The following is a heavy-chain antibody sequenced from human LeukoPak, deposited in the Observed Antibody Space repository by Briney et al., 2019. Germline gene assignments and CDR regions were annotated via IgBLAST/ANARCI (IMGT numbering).Heavy chain of an antibody. D-gene: IGHD6-19*01. CDR2: LSGSGITT. CDR3: AKGIYSSGWSYFDY. J-gene: IGHJ4*01. V-gene: IGHV3-23*01. Sequence: GGSLRLSCAASGFTFSTYAMSWVRQAPGKGLEWVSTLSGSGITTYYADSVKGRFTISRDNSKNTLYLQMNSLRAEDTAVYYCAKGIYSSGWSYFDYWGHGTLVTVSS. CDR1: GFTFSTYA.